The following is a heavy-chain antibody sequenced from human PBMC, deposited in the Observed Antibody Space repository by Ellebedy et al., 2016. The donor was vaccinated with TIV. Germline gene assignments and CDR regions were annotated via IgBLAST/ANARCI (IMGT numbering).Heavy chain of an antibody. J-gene: IGHJ3*02. Sequence: AASVKVSCKASGGTFSSYAISWVRQAPGQGLEWMGRIIPILGIANYAQKFQGRVTITADKSTSTAYMELSSLRSEDTAVYYCARGIANPGHDAFDIWGQGTMVTVSS. CDR3: ARGIANPGHDAFDI. D-gene: IGHD2-21*01. CDR2: IIPILGIA. CDR1: GGTFSSYA. V-gene: IGHV1-69*04.